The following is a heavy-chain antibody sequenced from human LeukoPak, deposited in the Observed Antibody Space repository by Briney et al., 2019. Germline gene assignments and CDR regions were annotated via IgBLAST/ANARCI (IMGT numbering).Heavy chain of an antibody. CDR1: GGSISSYY. CDR3: ARVGSPVDY. D-gene: IGHD4-17*01. V-gene: IGHV4-59*01. Sequence: SETLSLTCTVSGGSISSYYWSWIRQPPGKGLEWIGYIYYSGSTNYNPSLKSRVTISVDTSRNQFSLKLSSVTAADTAVYYCARVGSPVDYWGQGTLVTVSS. CDR2: IYYSGST. J-gene: IGHJ4*02.